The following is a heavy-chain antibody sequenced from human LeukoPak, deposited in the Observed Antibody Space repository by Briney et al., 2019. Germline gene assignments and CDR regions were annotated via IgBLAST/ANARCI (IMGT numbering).Heavy chain of an antibody. V-gene: IGHV3-9*01. Sequence: PGGSLRLSCAASGFTFDDYAMHWVRQAPGKGLEWVSGISWNSGSIGYADSVKGRFTISRDNAKNSLYLQMNNLRAEDTALYYCARRSGGTHAFDIWGQGTMVTVSS. D-gene: IGHD1-1*01. J-gene: IGHJ3*02. CDR3: ARRSGGTHAFDI. CDR2: ISWNSGSI. CDR1: GFTFDDYA.